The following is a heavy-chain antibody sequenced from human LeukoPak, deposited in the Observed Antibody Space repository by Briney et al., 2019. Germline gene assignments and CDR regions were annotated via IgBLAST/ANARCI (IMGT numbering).Heavy chain of an antibody. CDR2: IWSDGSNK. CDR3: ARDWAVG. J-gene: IGHJ4*02. V-gene: IGHV3-33*01. Sequence: PGGSLRLSCAASGFSFSTYGMHWVRQAPGKGLEWVAAIWSDGSNKNYADSVKGRFTISRDNSKNPLYLQMNSLRTEDTAVYYCARDWAVGWGQGTLVSVSS. CDR1: GFSFSTYG. D-gene: IGHD3-10*01.